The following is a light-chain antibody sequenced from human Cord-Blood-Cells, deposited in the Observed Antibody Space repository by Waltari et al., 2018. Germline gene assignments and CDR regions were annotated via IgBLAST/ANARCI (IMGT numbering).Light chain of an antibody. CDR2: KAS. J-gene: IGKJ4*01. CDR3: QQYNSYPLT. V-gene: IGKV1-5*03. CDR1: QSISSW. Sequence: DIQMTQSPSTLSHPVGERVTITCRASQSISSWLAWYQQKPGKAPKLLIYKASSLESGVPSRFSGSGSGTEFTLTISSLQPDDFATYYCQQYNSYPLTFGGGTKVEIK.